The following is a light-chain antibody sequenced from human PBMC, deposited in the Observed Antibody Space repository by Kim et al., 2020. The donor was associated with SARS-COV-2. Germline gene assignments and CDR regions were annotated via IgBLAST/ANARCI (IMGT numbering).Light chain of an antibody. Sequence: GQKVTISCSGRSSNIGNYYVSCYQQLPGTAPRLLIYDNHERPSGIPDRFSGSKSGTTATLGITGLQTGDEADYYCGAWDTSLSIVVFGGGTKVTVL. CDR2: DNH. CDR3: GAWDTSLSIVV. CDR1: SSNIGNYY. J-gene: IGLJ2*01. V-gene: IGLV1-51*01.